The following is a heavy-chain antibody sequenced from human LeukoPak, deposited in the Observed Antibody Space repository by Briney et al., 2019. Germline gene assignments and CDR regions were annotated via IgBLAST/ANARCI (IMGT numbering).Heavy chain of an antibody. V-gene: IGHV4-30-4*01. CDR2: IYNTGST. J-gene: IGHJ4*02. D-gene: IGHD4-11*01. CDR1: GGSISIGDYS. CDR3: ARGYSDYSLGY. Sequence: PSETLSLTCTVSGGSISIGDYSWTWIRQTPGQGLEWIGNIYNTGSTHFNPSLRSRLSLSLDTSKNQFSLKLNSVTAADTAVYYCARGYSDYSLGYWGQGSLVIVSS.